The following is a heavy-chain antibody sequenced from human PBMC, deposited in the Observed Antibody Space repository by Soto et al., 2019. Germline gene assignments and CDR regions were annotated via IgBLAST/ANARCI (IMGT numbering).Heavy chain of an antibody. CDR1: GFPFSSYS. Sequence: GGSLRLSCADSGFPFSSYSMNWVRQTPGKGLEWLSYIKGTGSDISYADSVKGRFTISTDNAKNSLYLQMNSLSDEDTAVYYCARDSGWAFDYWGHGTLVTVSS. J-gene: IGHJ4*01. V-gene: IGHV3-48*02. CDR2: IKGTGSDI. D-gene: IGHD6-19*01. CDR3: ARDSGWAFDY.